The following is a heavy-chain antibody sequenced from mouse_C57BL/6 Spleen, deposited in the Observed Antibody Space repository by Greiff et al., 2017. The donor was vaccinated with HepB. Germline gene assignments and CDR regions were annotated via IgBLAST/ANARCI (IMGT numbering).Heavy chain of an antibody. CDR1: GYTFTSYW. J-gene: IGHJ1*03. Sequence: VQLQQPGAELVKPGASVKLSCKASGYTFTSYWMQWVKQRPGQGLEWIGEIDPSDSYTNYNQKFKGKATLTVDTSSSTAYMQLSSLTSEDSAVYYCAFRGIDGYYWYFDVWGTGTTVTVSS. CDR3: AFRGIDGYYWYFDV. CDR2: IDPSDSYT. V-gene: IGHV1-50*01. D-gene: IGHD2-3*01.